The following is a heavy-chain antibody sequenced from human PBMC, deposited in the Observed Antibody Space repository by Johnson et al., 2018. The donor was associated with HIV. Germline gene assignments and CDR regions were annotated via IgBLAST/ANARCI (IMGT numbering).Heavy chain of an antibody. Sequence: VQLVESGGGLIQPGGSLRLSCAASGFTVSSNYMSWVRQAPGKGLEWVSVIYSGGNTYYADSVKGRFTISRDNSRNRLYLQMSSLRADDTAVYYCASDYGGTKDAFDIWGQGTMVTVSS. J-gene: IGHJ3*02. CDR3: ASDYGGTKDAFDI. CDR2: IYSGGNT. CDR1: GFTVSSNY. V-gene: IGHV3-53*01. D-gene: IGHD3-10*01.